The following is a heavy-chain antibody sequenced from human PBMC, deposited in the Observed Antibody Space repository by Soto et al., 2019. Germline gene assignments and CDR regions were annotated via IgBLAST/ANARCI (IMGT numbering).Heavy chain of an antibody. Sequence: SLRLSCAASGFTFSNYGMHWVRQAPGRGLEWVAVISYDGDNRYYADSVRGRFTISRDNSKNTLYLQMNSLRAEDTAVFYCARDGAAAGHNWFDPWGQGTLVTVSS. CDR2: ISYDGDNR. V-gene: IGHV3-30*03. J-gene: IGHJ5*02. D-gene: IGHD6-13*01. CDR1: GFTFSNYG. CDR3: ARDGAAAGHNWFDP.